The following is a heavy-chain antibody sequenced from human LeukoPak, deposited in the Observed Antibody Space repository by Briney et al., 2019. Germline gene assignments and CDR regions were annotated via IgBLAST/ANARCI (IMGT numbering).Heavy chain of an antibody. CDR2: INHSGST. D-gene: IGHD6-19*01. CDR3: ARLYSSGWYY. J-gene: IGHJ4*02. CDR1: GGSFSGYY. Sequence: SETLSLTCAVYGGSFSGYYWSWIRQPPGKGLEWIGEINHSGSTNYNPSLKSRVTISVDTSKNQFSLKLSSVTAADTAVYYCARLYSSGWYYWGPGTLVTVSS. V-gene: IGHV4-34*01.